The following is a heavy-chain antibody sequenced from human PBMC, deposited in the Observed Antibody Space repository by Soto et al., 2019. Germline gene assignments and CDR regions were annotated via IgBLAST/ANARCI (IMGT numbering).Heavy chain of an antibody. CDR3: ARGGGYYDFWSGYYKYYYYYGMDV. J-gene: IGHJ6*02. D-gene: IGHD3-3*01. CDR2: MNPNSGNT. CDR1: GYTLTSYD. Sequence: GASVKVSCKASGYTLTSYDINWVRQATGQGLEWMGWMNPNSGNTGYAQKFQGRVTMTRNTSISTAYMELSSLRSEDTAVYYCARGGGYYDFWSGYYKYYYYYGMDVWGQGTTVTVSS. V-gene: IGHV1-8*02.